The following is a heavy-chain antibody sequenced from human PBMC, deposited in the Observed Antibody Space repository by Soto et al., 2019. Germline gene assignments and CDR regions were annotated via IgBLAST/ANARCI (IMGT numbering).Heavy chain of an antibody. Sequence: TVSCKASGYTFTSYYMHWVRQAPGQGLEWMGIINPSGGSTSYAQKFQGRVTMTRDTSTSTVYMELSSLRSEDTAVYYCASRVDYYDSSGYYDALEIRGKGTRVT. CDR2: INPSGGST. D-gene: IGHD3-22*01. V-gene: IGHV1-46*01. J-gene: IGHJ3*02. CDR1: GYTFTSYY. CDR3: ASRVDYYDSSGYYDALEI.